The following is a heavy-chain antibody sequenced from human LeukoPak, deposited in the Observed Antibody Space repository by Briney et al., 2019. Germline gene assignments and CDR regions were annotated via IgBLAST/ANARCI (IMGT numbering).Heavy chain of an antibody. D-gene: IGHD1-26*01. CDR1: GFTFSSYS. CDR2: ISSSSSYI. Sequence: GGSLRLSCAASGFTFSSYSMNWVRQAPGKGLEWVSSISSSSSYIYYADSVKGRFTISRDNAKNSLYLQMNSLRAEDTAVYYCARSGSYLFRGDYWGQGTLVTVSS. J-gene: IGHJ4*02. V-gene: IGHV3-21*01. CDR3: ARSGSYLFRGDY.